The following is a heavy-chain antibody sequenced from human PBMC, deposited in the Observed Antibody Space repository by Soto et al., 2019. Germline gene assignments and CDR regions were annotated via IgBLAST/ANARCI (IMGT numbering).Heavy chain of an antibody. CDR3: ARDRERVTVNGGIALGAMEV. CDR1: GFTFNYYW. J-gene: IGHJ6*02. V-gene: IGHV3-7*03. Sequence: PGGSLRLSCAASGFTFNYYWMTWVRQAPGKGLEWVANVKPDGSATFYADSLKGRFTISRDNAKNSVSLQMGSLRADDTAVYYCARDRERVTVNGGIALGAMEVWGHGTTVTVSS. D-gene: IGHD3-22*01. CDR2: VKPDGSAT.